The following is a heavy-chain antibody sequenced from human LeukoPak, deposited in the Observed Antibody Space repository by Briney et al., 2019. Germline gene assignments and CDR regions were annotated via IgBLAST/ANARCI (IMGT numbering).Heavy chain of an antibody. CDR2: IYYSGST. V-gene: IGHV4-59*08. CDR3: ARHSNYGSGSYYRYWFDP. D-gene: IGHD3-10*01. CDR1: GGSISSYY. Sequence: SETLSLTCTVSGGSISSYYWSWIRQPPGKGLEWIGYIYYSGSTNYNPSLKSRVTISVDTSKNQFSLKLSSVTAADTAVYFCARHSNYGSGSYYRYWFDPWGQGTLVTVSS. J-gene: IGHJ5*02.